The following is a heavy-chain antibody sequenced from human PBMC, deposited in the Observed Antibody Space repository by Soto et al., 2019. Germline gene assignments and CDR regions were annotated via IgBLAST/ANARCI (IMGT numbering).Heavy chain of an antibody. J-gene: IGHJ4*02. CDR2: ISSSGSTI. Sequence: GGALRLSCSTSGFTFSSYEMNWVRQAPGKGMEWVSYISSSGSTIYYADSVKGRFTISRDNAKNSLYLQMNSLRAEDMAVYYCAREDNWNDESGLRVDYWGQGTLVTVSS. CDR1: GFTFSSYE. V-gene: IGHV3-48*03. D-gene: IGHD1-20*01. CDR3: AREDNWNDESGLRVDY.